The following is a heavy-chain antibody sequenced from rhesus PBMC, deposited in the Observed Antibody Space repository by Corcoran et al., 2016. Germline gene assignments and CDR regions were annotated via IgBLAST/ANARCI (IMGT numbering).Heavy chain of an antibody. Sequence: QVQLQESGPGLVKPSETLSLTCAVSGGSISSGYYYWSWIRQPPGKGLEWIGYITYSGSTSYNPSLKSRGTISRDTSKNQFSLKLSSVTAADTAVYYCARQPYSGSWNYFDYWGQGVLVTVSS. D-gene: IGHD6-25*01. V-gene: IGHV4-122*02. CDR1: GGSISSGYYY. CDR3: ARQPYSGSWNYFDY. CDR2: ITYSGST. J-gene: IGHJ4*01.